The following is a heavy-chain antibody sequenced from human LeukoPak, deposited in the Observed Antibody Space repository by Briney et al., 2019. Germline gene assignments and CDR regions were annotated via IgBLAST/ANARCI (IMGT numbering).Heavy chain of an antibody. J-gene: IGHJ4*02. Sequence: GESLKISCKGSGYTFTSFWIGWVRQMPGKGLEWMGIIYPGDSDTRYSSSFQGQVTISADKSISTAYLQWSSLKASDTATYYCARRLSSTPLYDFWGQGTLVTVSS. CDR2: IYPGDSDT. D-gene: IGHD2-2*01. CDR3: ARRLSSTPLYDF. V-gene: IGHV5-51*01. CDR1: GYTFTSFW.